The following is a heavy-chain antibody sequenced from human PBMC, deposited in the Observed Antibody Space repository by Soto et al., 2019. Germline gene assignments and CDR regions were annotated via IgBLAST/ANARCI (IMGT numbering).Heavy chain of an antibody. CDR3: ARVRAWIQLWPNWFDP. D-gene: IGHD5-18*01. J-gene: IGHJ5*02. CDR1: GGSFSGYY. V-gene: IGHV4-34*01. CDR2: INHSGST. Sequence: QVQLQQWGAGLLKPSETLSLTCAVYGGSFSGYYWSWIRQPPGKGLEWIGEINHSGSTNYNPSLKSRVTISVDTSKNQFSLKLSSVTAADTAVYYCARVRAWIQLWPNWFDPWGQGTLVTVSS.